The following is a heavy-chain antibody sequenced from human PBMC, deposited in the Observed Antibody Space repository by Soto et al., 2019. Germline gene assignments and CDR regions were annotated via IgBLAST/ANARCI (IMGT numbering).Heavy chain of an antibody. D-gene: IGHD3-9*01. V-gene: IGHV1-69*13. CDR1: GGTFSSYA. J-gene: IGHJ4*02. Sequence: SSVKVSCNASGGTFSSYAISWVRQAPGQGLEWMGGIIPILGTANYAQKFQGRVTITADESTSTAYMELSSLRSEDTAVYYCASLNYDILTGYSYYLDYWGQGTLVTVSS. CDR3: ASLNYDILTGYSYYLDY. CDR2: IIPILGTA.